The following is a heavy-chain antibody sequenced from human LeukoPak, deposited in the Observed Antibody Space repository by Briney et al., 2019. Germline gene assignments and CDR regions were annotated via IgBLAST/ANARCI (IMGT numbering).Heavy chain of an antibody. V-gene: IGHV6-1*01. Sequence: SQTLSLTCAISGDSVSTNTAAWNWIRQSPSRGLEWLGRTYYRSKWYNDYAVSVKSRISINPDTSKNQFSLQLNSVTPEDTAVYYCARDIVGGWSYYYYYMDVWGKGTTVTVSS. J-gene: IGHJ6*03. D-gene: IGHD6-19*01. CDR1: GDSVSTNTAA. CDR3: ARDIVGGWSYYYYYMDV. CDR2: TYYRSKWYN.